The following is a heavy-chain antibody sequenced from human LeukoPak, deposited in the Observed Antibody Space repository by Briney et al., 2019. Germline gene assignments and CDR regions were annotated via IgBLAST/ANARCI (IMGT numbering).Heavy chain of an antibody. J-gene: IGHJ4*02. CDR2: IYHSGST. CDR1: GYSISSGYY. V-gene: IGHV4-38-2*01. CDR3: ASFLYYDFWSGYYRFDY. D-gene: IGHD3-3*01. Sequence: PSETLSLTCAVSGYSISSGYYWGWIWQPPGKGLEWIGSIYHSGSTYYNPSLKSRVTISVDTSKNQFSLKLSSVTAADTAVYYCASFLYYDFWSGYYRFDYWGQGTLVTVSS.